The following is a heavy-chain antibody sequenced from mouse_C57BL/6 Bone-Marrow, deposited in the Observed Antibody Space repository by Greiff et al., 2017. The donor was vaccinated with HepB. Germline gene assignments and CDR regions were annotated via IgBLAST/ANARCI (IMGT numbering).Heavy chain of an antibody. V-gene: IGHV5-6*01. CDR1: GFTFSSYG. Sequence: EVNVVESGGDLVKPGGSLKLSCAASGFTFSSYGMSWVRQTPDKRLEWVATISSGGSYTYYPDSVKGRFTISRDNAKNTLYLQMSSGKSEETAMYHCAKEETRRGALTTVVSRYWYFAVWGTGAPVTASS. CDR3: AKEETRRGALTTVVSRYWYFAV. J-gene: IGHJ1*03. D-gene: IGHD1-1*01. CDR2: ISSGGSYT.